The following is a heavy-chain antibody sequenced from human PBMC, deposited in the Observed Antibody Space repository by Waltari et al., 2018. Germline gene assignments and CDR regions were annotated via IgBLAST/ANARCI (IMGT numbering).Heavy chain of an antibody. V-gene: IGHV3-64*01. J-gene: IGHJ6*03. Sequence: EVQLVESGGGLVQPGGSLRLSCAASGFSFSIYAMHWVRQAPGMGLEYVSAISSNGVSTYYANSMKGRLSNSRDNSKNTLYLQMGSRRAEDMAVYYCARSPDQPDSLDYYMDVWGKGTTVTVSS. D-gene: IGHD2-21*01. CDR2: ISSNGVST. CDR1: GFSFSIYA. CDR3: ARSPDQPDSLDYYMDV.